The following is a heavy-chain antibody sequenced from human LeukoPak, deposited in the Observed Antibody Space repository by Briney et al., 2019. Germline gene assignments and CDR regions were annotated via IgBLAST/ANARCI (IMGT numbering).Heavy chain of an antibody. CDR3: ARAVYDYIWGSYRFDY. J-gene: IGHJ4*02. CDR2: NYYSGST. V-gene: IGHV4-31*03. Sequence: SETLSLTCTVSGGSFSSGGYYWSWIRQHPGKGLVWFGFNYYSGSTYYNPSLKSRVTFSVDTSKNQISLKLSSVNAADTAVYYCARAVYDYIWGSYRFDYWGQGTLVTVSS. CDR1: GGSFSSGGYY. D-gene: IGHD3-16*02.